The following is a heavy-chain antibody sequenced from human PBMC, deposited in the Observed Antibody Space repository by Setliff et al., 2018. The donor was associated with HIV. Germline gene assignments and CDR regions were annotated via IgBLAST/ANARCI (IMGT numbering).Heavy chain of an antibody. J-gene: IGHJ4*02. CDR2: ISGRSSDP. V-gene: IGHV3-11*03. Sequence: PGGSLRLSCAASEFTFSDYYMGWIRQAPGKGLEWVSYISGRSSDPNYADSVKGRFTISRDNAKNSVYLQMNSLRAEDTAMYYCVRPVREPVDWGRGTLVTVSS. D-gene: IGHD6-19*01. CDR1: EFTFSDYY. CDR3: VRPVREPVD.